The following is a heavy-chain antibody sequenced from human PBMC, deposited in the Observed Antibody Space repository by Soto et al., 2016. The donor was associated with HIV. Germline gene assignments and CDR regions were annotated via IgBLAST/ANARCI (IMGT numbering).Heavy chain of an antibody. CDR2: IRSKAYGGTT. CDR1: GFTFGDYA. D-gene: IGHD3-10*01. V-gene: IGHV3-49*04. Sequence: EVQLVESGGGLVQPGRSLRLSCTASGFTFGDYAMSWVRQAPGKGLEWVGFIRSKAYGGTTEYAASVKGRFTISRDDSKSIAYLQMNSLKTEDTAVYYCTRARITMVQGVINQGIGWFDPWGQGTLVTVSS. J-gene: IGHJ5*02. CDR3: TRARITMVQGVINQGIGWFDP.